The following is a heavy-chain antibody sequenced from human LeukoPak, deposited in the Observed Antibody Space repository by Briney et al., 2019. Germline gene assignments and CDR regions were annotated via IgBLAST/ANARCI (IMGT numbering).Heavy chain of an antibody. V-gene: IGHV4-4*07. CDR3: ARVRYYYDGIGNYPYYFDL. CDR2: IYSSGST. CDR1: GGSISTYY. D-gene: IGHD3-22*01. Sequence: PSETLSLTCTVSGGSISTYYWSWIRQPPGKGLEWIGRIYSSGSTNHNPSLQSRITMSVDTSKNQFSLRLTSVTAADTAVYYCARVRYYYDGIGNYPYYFDLWGQGTLVTVSS. J-gene: IGHJ4*02.